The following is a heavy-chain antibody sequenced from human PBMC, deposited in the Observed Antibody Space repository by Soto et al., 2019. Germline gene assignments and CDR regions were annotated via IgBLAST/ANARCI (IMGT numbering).Heavy chain of an antibody. D-gene: IGHD3-22*01. Sequence: QITLKESGPTLVKPTQTLTLTCTFSGFSLSTSGVGVAWIRQPPGKALEWLALFYWDDDKRYSPSLKNRLTITKDTSKNQVVLIMINMDPLDTATYYCAHRLYESSGYSFDYWGQGTLVTVSS. CDR1: GFSLSTSGVG. CDR3: AHRLYESSGYSFDY. J-gene: IGHJ4*02. CDR2: FYWDDDK. V-gene: IGHV2-5*02.